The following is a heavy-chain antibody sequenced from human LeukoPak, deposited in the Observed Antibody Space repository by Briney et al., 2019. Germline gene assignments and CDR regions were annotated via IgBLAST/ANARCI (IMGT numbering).Heavy chain of an antibody. V-gene: IGHV1-24*01. D-gene: IGHD2-2*01. Sequence: ASVKVSCKVSGYTLTELSMHWVRQAPGKGLEWMGGFDPEDGETIYAQKFQGRVTMTEDTSTDTAYMELSSLRSEDTAVYYCARDVYCSSTSCYRFDYWGQGTLVTVSS. CDR1: GYTLTELS. CDR3: ARDVYCSSTSCYRFDY. J-gene: IGHJ4*02. CDR2: FDPEDGET.